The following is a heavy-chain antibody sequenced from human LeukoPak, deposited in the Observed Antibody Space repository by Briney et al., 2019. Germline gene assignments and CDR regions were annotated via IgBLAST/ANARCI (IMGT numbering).Heavy chain of an antibody. CDR3: AMPHDTEYYFDY. V-gene: IGHV3-30*04. CDR2: ISYDGSNK. Sequence: GRSLRLSCAASGFTFSSYAMHWVRQAPGKGLEWVAVISYDGSNKHYADSEKGRFTISRDNSKNTLYLQMNSLRAEDTAVYYCAMPHDTEYYFDYWGQGTLVTVSS. J-gene: IGHJ4*02. CDR1: GFTFSSYA.